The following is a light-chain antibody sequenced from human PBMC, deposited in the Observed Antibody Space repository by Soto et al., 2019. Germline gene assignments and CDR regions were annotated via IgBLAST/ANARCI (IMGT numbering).Light chain of an antibody. CDR3: QKYDNAPLT. V-gene: IGKV1-27*01. CDR2: AAY. J-gene: IGKJ4*01. Sequence: DIPMTQAPSSLSASVGDRVTITCRARQGISTYLAWYQQKPGKVPKLLISAAYTLQSGVPPRFSGSGSGTDFTLTISSLQPEDVATYYCQKYDNAPLTFGGGTKVEIK. CDR1: QGISTY.